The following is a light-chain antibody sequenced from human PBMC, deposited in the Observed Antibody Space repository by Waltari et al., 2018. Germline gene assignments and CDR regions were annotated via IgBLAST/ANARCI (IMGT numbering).Light chain of an antibody. CDR1: PSIGKY. Sequence: DIVLTQFPGTLSLSAGERATLSCRASPSIGKYLAWYQLRPGQAPRLLIDDAYIRAAGIPDRFSGSGSGTDFSLTISRLEPEDFAMYYCQHDVRLPVTFGQGTKVEIK. J-gene: IGKJ1*01. V-gene: IGKV3-20*01. CDR3: QHDVRLPVT. CDR2: DAY.